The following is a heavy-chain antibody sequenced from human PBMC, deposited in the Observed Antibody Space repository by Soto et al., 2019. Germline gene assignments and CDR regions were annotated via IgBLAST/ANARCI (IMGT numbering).Heavy chain of an antibody. J-gene: IGHJ6*01. CDR2: ISGSGDST. CDR3: AEGEGFWSGYSYFFGMFL. CDR1: GFTFNNHA. V-gene: IGHV3-23*01. Sequence: EVQLLESGGGLVQPGGSLRLSCTASGFTFNNHAMNWVRLAPGKGLEWVSGISGSGDSTSYGASVRGRFTISRDNSKNPLYLQMNRLRAGDTGVYLWAEGEGFWSGYSYFFGMFLRGPGATVNVSS. D-gene: IGHD3-3*01.